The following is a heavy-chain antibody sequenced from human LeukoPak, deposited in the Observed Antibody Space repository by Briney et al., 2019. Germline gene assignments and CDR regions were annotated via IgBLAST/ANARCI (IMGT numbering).Heavy chain of an antibody. Sequence: SETLSLTCTVSGGSISSYYWSWIRQLAGKGLEWIGRIYTSGSTNYNPSLRSRVTMSVDRSNNRFSLQLASVTTADSAFYYCARAYRLTSPRGFDPWGPGILVTVSS. J-gene: IGHJ5*02. CDR1: GGSISSYY. CDR2: IYTSGST. V-gene: IGHV4-4*07. CDR3: ARAYRLTSPRGFDP. D-gene: IGHD3-16*02.